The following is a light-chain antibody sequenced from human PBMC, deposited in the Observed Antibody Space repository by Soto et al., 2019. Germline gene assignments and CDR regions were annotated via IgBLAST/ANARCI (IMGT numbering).Light chain of an antibody. Sequence: QPVLTQPPSVSAAPGQKVTISCSGSSSNIGKNYVSWYQQVPGTAPKLLIYDNNKRPSGNPDRFSGSKSGTSATLGITGLQTGDEADYYCGTWDTSLSSYVLGTGTKLTVL. CDR1: SSNIGKNY. CDR3: GTWDTSLSSYV. J-gene: IGLJ1*01. V-gene: IGLV1-51*01. CDR2: DNN.